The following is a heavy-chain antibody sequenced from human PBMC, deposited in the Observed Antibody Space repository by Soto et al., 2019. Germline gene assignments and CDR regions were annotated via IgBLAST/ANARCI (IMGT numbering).Heavy chain of an antibody. J-gene: IGHJ4*02. CDR1: GFTFSSYW. CDR3: ARDHRVRDTWNPFDY. V-gene: IGHV3-7*01. D-gene: IGHD1-1*01. Sequence: GGSLRLSCAASGFTFSSYWMSWVRQAPGKGLEWVANIKQDGSEKYYVDSVKGRFTISRDNAKNSLYLQMNSLRAEDTAVYYCARDHRVRDTWNPFDYWGQGTLVTVSS. CDR2: IKQDGSEK.